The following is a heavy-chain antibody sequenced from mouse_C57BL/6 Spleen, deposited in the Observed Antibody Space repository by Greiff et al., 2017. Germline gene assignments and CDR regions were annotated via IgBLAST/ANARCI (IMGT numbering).Heavy chain of an antibody. CDR3: ARAFGDY. CDR1: GFTFSDYY. J-gene: IGHJ4*01. Sequence: EVKLMESEGGLVQPGSSMKLSCTASGFTFSDYYMAWVRQVPEKGLEWVANINYDGSSTYYLDSLKSRFIISRDNAKNILYLQMSSLKSEDTATYYCARAFGDYWGQGTSVTVSS. V-gene: IGHV5-16*01. CDR2: INYDGSST.